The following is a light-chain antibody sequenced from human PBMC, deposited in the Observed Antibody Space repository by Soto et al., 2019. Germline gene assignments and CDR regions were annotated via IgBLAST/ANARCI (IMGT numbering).Light chain of an antibody. CDR2: WAS. J-gene: IGKJ3*01. CDR1: QSLLYSSNNKNY. CDR3: HQYYNTPFT. V-gene: IGKV4-1*01. Sequence: DIVMTQSPDSLAVSLGERATINCKSSQSLLYSSNNKNYLAWYQQKPGQPPKLLIYWASTRESGVPDRFTGSGSGTDFTLTISSLQAEDVAVYYCHQYYNTPFTFGPGTKVDIK.